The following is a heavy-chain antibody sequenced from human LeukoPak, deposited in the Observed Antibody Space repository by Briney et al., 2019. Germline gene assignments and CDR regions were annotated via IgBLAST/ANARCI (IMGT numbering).Heavy chain of an antibody. Sequence: GGSLRLSCAASGFTFSSYSMNWVRQAPGKGLEWVSYISSRSSTIYYADSVKGRFTISRDNAKNSLYLQMNSLRAEDTAVYYCARGTYGSGSFDGMDVWGQGTTVTVSS. D-gene: IGHD3-10*01. CDR3: ARGTYGSGSFDGMDV. CDR1: GFTFSSYS. V-gene: IGHV3-48*04. CDR2: ISSRSSTI. J-gene: IGHJ6*02.